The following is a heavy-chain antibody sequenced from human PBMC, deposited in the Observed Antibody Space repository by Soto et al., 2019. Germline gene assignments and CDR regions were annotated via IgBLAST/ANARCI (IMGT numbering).Heavy chain of an antibody. D-gene: IGHD3-3*01. CDR3: AAGAIFGVVPLDY. V-gene: IGHV4-30-2*01. J-gene: IGHJ4*02. Sequence: QLQLQESGSGLVKPSQTLSLTCAVSGGSISSGGYSWSWIRQPPGKGLEWIGYIYHSGSTYYNPSLKSRVTISVDRSKNQFSLQLSSVTAADTAEYYCAAGAIFGVVPLDYWGQGTLVTVSS. CDR2: IYHSGST. CDR1: GGSISSGGYS.